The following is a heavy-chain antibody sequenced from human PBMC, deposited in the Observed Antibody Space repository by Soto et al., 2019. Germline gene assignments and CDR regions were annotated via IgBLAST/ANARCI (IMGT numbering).Heavy chain of an antibody. CDR2: ISGNSGTT. CDR1: GFTFSSYS. D-gene: IGHD3-10*01. J-gene: IGHJ4*02. CDR3: AKRHYYTSGSLDS. V-gene: IGHV3-23*01. Sequence: EVQLLESGGGLVQLGGSLRLSCTASGFTFSSYSMTWVRQAPGKGLEWVSVISGNSGTTYYADSVKGRFTISRDNSKNTLYLQMNSLRAEDTAVYYCAKRHYYTSGSLDSWGQGTLVTVSS.